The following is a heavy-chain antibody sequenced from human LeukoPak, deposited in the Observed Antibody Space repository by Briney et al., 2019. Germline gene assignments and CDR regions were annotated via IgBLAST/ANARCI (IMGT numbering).Heavy chain of an antibody. J-gene: IGHJ4*02. V-gene: IGHV3-23*01. CDR2: ISGSGDST. Sequence: GGSLRLSCAASGYTFSTYVMSWVRQAPGKGLDWVSAISGSGDSTSYADSVRGRFIISRDNSKNTLYLQMDSLRAEDTAVYYCATNRTTGGHRFDYWGQGTLVTVSS. CDR1: GYTFSTYV. CDR3: ATNRTTGGHRFDY. D-gene: IGHD1-1*01.